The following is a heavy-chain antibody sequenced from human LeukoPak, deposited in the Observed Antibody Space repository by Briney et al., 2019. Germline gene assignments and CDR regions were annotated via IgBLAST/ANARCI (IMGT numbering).Heavy chain of an antibody. D-gene: IGHD3-9*01. CDR2: IYYSGST. J-gene: IGHJ4*02. CDR1: GGSISSYY. V-gene: IGHV4-59*08. Sequence: PSETLSLTCTVSGGSISSYYWSWIRQPPGKGLEWIGYIYYSGSTNYNPSLKSRVTISVDTSKNQFSLKLSSVTAADTAVYYCARHSYDILTGYSFDYWGQGTLVTVSS. CDR3: ARHSYDILTGYSFDY.